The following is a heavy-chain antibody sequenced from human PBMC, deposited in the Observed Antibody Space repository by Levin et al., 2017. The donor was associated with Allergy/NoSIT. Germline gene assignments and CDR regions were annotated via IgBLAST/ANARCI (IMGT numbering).Heavy chain of an antibody. D-gene: IGHD2-2*01. Sequence: GASVKVSCKGSGYSFTSYWIGWVRQLPGKGLEWMGIIYPGDSDTRYSPTFQGQVTISADKSISTAYLQWSSLKASDTAMYYCARVTQQLLSSYYYYGMDVWGQGTTVTVSS. V-gene: IGHV5-51*01. CDR2: IYPGDSDT. J-gene: IGHJ6*02. CDR1: GYSFTSYW. CDR3: ARVTQQLLSSYYYYGMDV.